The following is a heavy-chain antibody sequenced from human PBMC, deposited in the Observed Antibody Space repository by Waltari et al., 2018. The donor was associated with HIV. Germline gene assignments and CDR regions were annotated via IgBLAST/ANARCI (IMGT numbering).Heavy chain of an antibody. CDR3: AASFFDSSGYRY. D-gene: IGHD3-22*01. J-gene: IGHJ4*02. CDR1: GFTFSSAW. Sequence: EVHLVESGGGLVKPGGSLTLSCAASGFTFSSAWMSWVRQAPGQGRGWVVLLKSVTDGGTTDAAAPVKDRFSISRDDSKNTLYLQMTSLKTEDTAMYYCAASFFDSSGYRYWGQGTLVTVSS. CDR2: LKSVTDGGTT. V-gene: IGHV3-15*01.